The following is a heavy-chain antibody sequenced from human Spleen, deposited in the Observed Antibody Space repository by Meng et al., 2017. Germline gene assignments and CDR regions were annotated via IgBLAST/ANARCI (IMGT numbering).Heavy chain of an antibody. D-gene: IGHD6-13*01. J-gene: IGHJ4*02. CDR1: CFNFPDCG. Sequence: LVQSVVEVNKSGATVKFYCQPACFNFPDCGLHWVRRAPGQGLEWMGRIDPKRGDTHYAQRFQGRVTMTGDTSISTAYMELSGLRSDDTAMYYCARDEDISAAGKLFGDYWGQGTLVTVSS. CDR3: ARDEDISAAGKLFGDY. CDR2: IDPKRGDT. V-gene: IGHV1-2*06.